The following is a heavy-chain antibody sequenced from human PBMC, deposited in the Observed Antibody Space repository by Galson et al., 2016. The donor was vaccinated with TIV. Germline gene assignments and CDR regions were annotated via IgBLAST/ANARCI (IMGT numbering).Heavy chain of an antibody. D-gene: IGHD1-26*01. Sequence: SLRLSCATSGFDFSSYGMHRVRQAPGKGLEWVAVVSYDENYKHYADSVKGRFTISRDKSKSTVHLQMHSLRVEDTAVYYCAKDIHGSADWSRPSMSDYWGRGTLVTVSS. CDR1: GFDFSSYG. J-gene: IGHJ4*01. CDR3: AKDIHGSADWSRPSMSDY. CDR2: VSYDENYK. V-gene: IGHV3-33*05.